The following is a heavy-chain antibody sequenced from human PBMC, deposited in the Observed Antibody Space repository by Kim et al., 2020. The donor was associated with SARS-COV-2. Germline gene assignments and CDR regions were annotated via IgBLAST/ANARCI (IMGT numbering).Heavy chain of an antibody. CDR3: AIPWGSYLSYFDY. D-gene: IGHD3-16*02. V-gene: IGHV1-69*01. Sequence: YAQKFQGRVTITADESTSTAYMELSSLRSEDTAVYYCAIPWGSYLSYFDYWGQGTLVTVSS. J-gene: IGHJ4*02.